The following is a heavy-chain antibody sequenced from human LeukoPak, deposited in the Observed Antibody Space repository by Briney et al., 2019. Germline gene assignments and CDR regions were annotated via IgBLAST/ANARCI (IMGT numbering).Heavy chain of an antibody. CDR1: SGSFSGYY. CDR2: INHSGST. J-gene: IGHJ4*02. Sequence: SSETLSLTCAVYSGSFSGYYWSWIRQPPGKGLEWIGEINHSGSTNYNPSLKSRVTISVDTSKNQFSLKLSSVTAADTAVYYCARGRRLGVPAAMALRAFDYWGQGTLVTVSS. D-gene: IGHD2-2*01. CDR3: ARGRRLGVPAAMALRAFDY. V-gene: IGHV4-34*01.